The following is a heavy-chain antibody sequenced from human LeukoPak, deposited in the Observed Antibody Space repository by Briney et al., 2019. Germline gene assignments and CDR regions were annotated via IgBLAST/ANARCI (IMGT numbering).Heavy chain of an antibody. D-gene: IGHD6-19*01. J-gene: IGHJ4*02. V-gene: IGHV3-23*01. Sequence: GGSLRLSCAASGFTFSSYAMSWVRQAPGKGLEWVSAISGSGGSTYYADSVKGRFTISRDNSKNTLYLQMNSLRAEDTAVYYCAKALSSGWYDGDDHFDYWGQGTLVTVSS. CDR2: ISGSGGST. CDR3: AKALSSGWYDGDDHFDY. CDR1: GFTFSSYA.